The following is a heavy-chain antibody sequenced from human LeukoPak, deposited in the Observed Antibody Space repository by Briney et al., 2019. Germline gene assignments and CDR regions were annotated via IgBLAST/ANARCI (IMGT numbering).Heavy chain of an antibody. CDR2: ISSSSSTI. J-gene: IGHJ4*02. CDR1: GFTFSSYS. V-gene: IGHV3-48*02. Sequence: GGSLRLSCAASGFTFSSYSMNWVRQGPGKGLEWVSYISSSSSTIYYADSVKGRFTISRDNAKNSLYVQMNSLRDEDTAVYYCARSPWELRAIEYWGQGTLVTVSS. CDR3: ARSPWELRAIEY. D-gene: IGHD3-10*01.